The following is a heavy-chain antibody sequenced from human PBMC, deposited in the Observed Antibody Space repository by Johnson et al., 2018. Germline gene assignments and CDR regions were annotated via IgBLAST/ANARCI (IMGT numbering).Heavy chain of an antibody. J-gene: IGHJ3*02. Sequence: VQLVESGGGLVQPGGSLRPSCAASGFTFSSYGMTWVRQAPGKGLEWVSTISRDGGNTYYADSVKGRLTISRDNSKNTLFLQMNSLRAEGTAVYYCARDVEMATIGDAFDIWGQGTMVTVSS. D-gene: IGHD5-24*01. CDR1: GFTFSSYG. CDR3: ARDVEMATIGDAFDI. V-gene: IGHV3-23*04. CDR2: ISRDGGNT.